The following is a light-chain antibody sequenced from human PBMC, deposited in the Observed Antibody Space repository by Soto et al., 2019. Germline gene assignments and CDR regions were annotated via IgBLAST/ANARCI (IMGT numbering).Light chain of an antibody. CDR3: SSNTTSNTLV. CDR2: EVS. J-gene: IGLJ2*01. V-gene: IGLV2-14*01. CDR1: SSDVGAYTY. Sequence: QSALTQPASVSGSPGQSITISCTGTSSDVGAYTYVSWYQQHPGKAPKLMIFEVSDRPSGVSNRFSGSKSGNTASLTISGLQAEDEADYYCSSNTTSNTLVFGGGTKLTVL.